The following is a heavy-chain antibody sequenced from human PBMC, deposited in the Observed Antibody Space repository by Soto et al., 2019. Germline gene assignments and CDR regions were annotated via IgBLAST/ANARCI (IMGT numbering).Heavy chain of an antibody. CDR1: GFTFSSYG. V-gene: IGHV3-30*18. CDR2: ISYDVSNK. CDR3: AKDVGWRSYYYGLDV. J-gene: IGHJ6*02. D-gene: IGHD6-19*01. Sequence: QVQLVESGGGVVQPGRSLGLSCTASGFTFSSYGMHWVRQAPGKGLEWVAVISYDVSNKYYADSVKGRFTISRDNSKNTLYLQMDSLRVEDTAVYYCAKDVGWRSYYYGLDVWGQGTTVTVSS.